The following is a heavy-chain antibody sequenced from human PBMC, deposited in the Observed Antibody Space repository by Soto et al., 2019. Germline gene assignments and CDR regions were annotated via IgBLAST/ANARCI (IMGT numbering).Heavy chain of an antibody. Sequence: PSETLSLTCSVSGGSISTYHCTWIRQPPGKGLEWIGYIYYSGSTNYNPSLKSRVTISVDTSKNQISLKVRSVTAADTAVYYCARDAGVAAAGVDAFDIWGQGTMVTVSS. CDR3: ARDAGVAAAGVDAFDI. D-gene: IGHD6-13*01. CDR1: GGSISTYH. J-gene: IGHJ3*02. V-gene: IGHV4-59*01. CDR2: IYYSGST.